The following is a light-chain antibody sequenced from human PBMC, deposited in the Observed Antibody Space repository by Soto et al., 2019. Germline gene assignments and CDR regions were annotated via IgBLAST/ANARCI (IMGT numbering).Light chain of an antibody. J-gene: IGKJ4*01. Sequence: DIQITPSPSAMSASVGGRVTMSWGASQGISNYLAWFQQKPGKVPKRLIYAASSLQSGVPSRFSGSGSGTEFTLTISSLQPEDFATYYCLQHNSYPLTFGGGTKVDIK. CDR2: AAS. V-gene: IGKV1-17*03. CDR1: QGISNY. CDR3: LQHNSYPLT.